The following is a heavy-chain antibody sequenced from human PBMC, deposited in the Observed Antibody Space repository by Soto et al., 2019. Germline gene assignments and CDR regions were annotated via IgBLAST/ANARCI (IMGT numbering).Heavy chain of an antibody. V-gene: IGHV1-18*01. CDR3: ARGAYDYYDFWSGYYPGTFDY. Sequence: ASVKVSCKASGYTFTSYGISWVRQAPGQGLEWMGWVSAYDGNTHYAQRLQGRVTMTTDTSTSTAYMELRSLRSEDTAVYYCARGAYDYYDFWSGYYPGTFDYWGQGTLVTVYS. CDR2: VSAYDGNT. J-gene: IGHJ4*02. D-gene: IGHD3-3*01. CDR1: GYTFTSYG.